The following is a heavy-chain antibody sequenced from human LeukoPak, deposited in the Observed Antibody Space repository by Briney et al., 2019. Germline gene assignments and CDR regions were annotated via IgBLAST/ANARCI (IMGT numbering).Heavy chain of an antibody. J-gene: IGHJ4*02. CDR2: IYTSGSN. CDR1: GGSISSYY. Sequence: SETLSLTYTVSGGSISSYYCSWIRQPAGKGLEWIGHIYTSGSNNYNPSLKSRVTMSVDTSKNQFSLKLSSVTAADTAVYYCARYSTVRGVVDYWGQGTLVTVSS. D-gene: IGHD3-10*01. CDR3: ARYSTVRGVVDY. V-gene: IGHV4-4*07.